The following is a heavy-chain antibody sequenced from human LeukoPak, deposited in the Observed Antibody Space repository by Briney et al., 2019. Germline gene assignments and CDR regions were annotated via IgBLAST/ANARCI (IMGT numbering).Heavy chain of an antibody. V-gene: IGHV4-30-4*08. Sequence: SQTLSLTCTVSGGSISSGGYYWSWIRQHPGKGLEWIGYIYYSGCTYYNPSLKSRVTISIDTSKNQFSLKLSSVTAADTAVYYCARDRGGNSFWYFDLWGRGTLVTVSS. J-gene: IGHJ2*01. CDR2: IYYSGCT. D-gene: IGHD4-23*01. CDR3: ARDRGGNSFWYFDL. CDR1: GGSISSGGYY.